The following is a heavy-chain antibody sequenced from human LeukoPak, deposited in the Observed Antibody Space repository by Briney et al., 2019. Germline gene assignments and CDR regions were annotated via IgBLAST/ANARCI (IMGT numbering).Heavy chain of an antibody. CDR2: IWYDGSNK. V-gene: IGHV3-33*01. D-gene: IGHD6-13*01. J-gene: IGHJ4*02. Sequence: PGRSLRLSCAASGFTFSSYGMHWVRQAPGKGLEWVAVIWYDGSNKYYADSVKGRFTISRDNSKNTLYLQMNSLRAEDTAVYYCARAVLPGIPWDYWGQGTLVTVSS. CDR1: GFTFSSYG. CDR3: ARAVLPGIPWDY.